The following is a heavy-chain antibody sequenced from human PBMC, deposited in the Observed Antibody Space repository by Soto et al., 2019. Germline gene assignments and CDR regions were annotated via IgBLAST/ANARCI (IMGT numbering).Heavy chain of an antibody. CDR2: INHSGST. D-gene: IGHD2-2*01. CDR3: AREEVPQWFTRGYYGMDV. Sequence: ASETLSLTCAVYGGSFSGYYWTWIRQPPGKGLEWIGDINHSGSTNYNSSLKSRVTISVDTSKNQLSLSLRSVTAADTAVYYCAREEVPQWFTRGYYGMDVWGQGTTVTVSS. CDR1: GGSFSGYY. V-gene: IGHV4-34*01. J-gene: IGHJ6*02.